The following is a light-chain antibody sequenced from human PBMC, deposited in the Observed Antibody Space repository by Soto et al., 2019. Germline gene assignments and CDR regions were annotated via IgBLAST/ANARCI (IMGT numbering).Light chain of an antibody. CDR2: AAS. CDR1: QSVSSSY. J-gene: IGKJ1*01. CDR3: HHYGYPQWP. Sequence: VLTKSPDTLSLSTGERATGSCSASQSVSSSYLAWYQQKPGQAPRLLIYAASSRATGIPDRFSGSGSGTDFTLTISRLEPEDFAVYICHHYGYPQWPLGPGSKVDTK. V-gene: IGKV3-20*01.